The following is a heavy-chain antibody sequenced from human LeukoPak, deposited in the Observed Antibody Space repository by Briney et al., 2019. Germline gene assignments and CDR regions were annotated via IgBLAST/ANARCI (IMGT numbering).Heavy chain of an antibody. CDR3: ARGGFVVVPAAILRRGRNFDY. D-gene: IGHD2-2*01. V-gene: IGHV4-39*07. CDR2: ISYSGT. J-gene: IGHJ4*02. CDR1: GGSISISNYY. Sequence: NPSETLSLTCTVSGGSISISNYYWGWLRQPPGRGLEWIGSISYSGTYYNPSLKSRVTISVDTSKNQFSLKLSSVTAADTAVYYCARGGFVVVPAAILRRGRNFDYWGQGTLVTVSS.